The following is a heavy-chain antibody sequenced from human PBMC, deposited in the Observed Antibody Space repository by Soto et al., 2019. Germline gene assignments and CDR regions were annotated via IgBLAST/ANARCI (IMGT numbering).Heavy chain of an antibody. CDR3: ATDTIFGDLLNYYYYMDV. D-gene: IGHD3-3*01. CDR2: ISGSGGST. CDR1: GFTFSSYA. V-gene: IGHV3-23*01. Sequence: GGSLRLSCAASGFTFSSYAMSWVRQAPGKGLEWVSAISGSGGSTYYADSVKGRFTISRDNSKNTLYLQMNSLRAEDTAVYYCATDTIFGDLLNYYYYMDVWGKGTTVTVSS. J-gene: IGHJ6*03.